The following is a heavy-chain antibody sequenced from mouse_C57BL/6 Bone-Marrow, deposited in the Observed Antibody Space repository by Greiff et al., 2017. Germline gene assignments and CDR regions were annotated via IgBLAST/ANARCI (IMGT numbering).Heavy chain of an antibody. CDR1: GFTFNTYA. D-gene: IGHD4-1*01. CDR2: IRSKSSNYAT. CDR3: VREAPLGRGVAMDY. J-gene: IGHJ4*01. Sequence: EVKLVESGGGLVQPKGSLKLSCAASGFTFNTYAMHWVRQAPGKGFEWVARIRSKSSNYATYYADSVKDRFTISRDDSQSMLYLQMNHLKTEDTAMYYCVREAPLGRGVAMDYWGQGTSVTVSS. V-gene: IGHV10-3*01.